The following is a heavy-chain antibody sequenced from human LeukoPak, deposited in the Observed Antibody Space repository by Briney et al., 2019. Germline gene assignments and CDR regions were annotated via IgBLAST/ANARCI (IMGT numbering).Heavy chain of an antibody. V-gene: IGHV3-23*01. J-gene: IGHJ4*02. CDR3: AKDPIFSGSYGVFDY. D-gene: IGHD1-26*01. Sequence: GGSLRLSCAASEFTFSSCAMSWVRQAPGKGLEWVSTIIDSGNSIYYADSAEGRFTISRDNSKNTLYLQMNSLRAGDTAVYYCAKDPIFSGSYGVFDYWGLGTLVTVSS. CDR1: EFTFSSCA. CDR2: IIDSGNSI.